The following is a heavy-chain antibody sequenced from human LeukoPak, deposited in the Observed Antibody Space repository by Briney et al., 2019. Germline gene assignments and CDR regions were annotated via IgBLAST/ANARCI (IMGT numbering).Heavy chain of an antibody. Sequence: GESLKISCKGSGYSFTNYWIGWVRQMPGKGLECMGIIYPGDSDTRYSPSFQGQVTISADKSISTAYLQWSSLKASDTAMYYCARLPTAKPQAYYFDYWGQGTLVTVSS. V-gene: IGHV5-51*01. D-gene: IGHD4-17*01. CDR3: ARLPTAKPQAYYFDY. CDR2: IYPGDSDT. CDR1: GYSFTNYW. J-gene: IGHJ4*02.